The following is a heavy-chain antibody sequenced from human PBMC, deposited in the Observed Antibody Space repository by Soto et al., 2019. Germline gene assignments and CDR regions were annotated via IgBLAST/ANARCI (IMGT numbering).Heavy chain of an antibody. CDR1: GGTFSSYA. J-gene: IGHJ3*02. V-gene: IGHV1-69*01. D-gene: IGHD5-12*01. CDR2: IIPIFGTA. Sequence: QVQLVQSGAEVKKPGSSGKVSCKASGGTFSSYAISWVRQAPGQGLEWMGGIIPIFGTANYAQKFQGRVTTTEDESTSTAYMELSSLRSEDTAVYYGARGHRDGYHTEAFDIWGQGTMVTVSS. CDR3: ARGHRDGYHTEAFDI.